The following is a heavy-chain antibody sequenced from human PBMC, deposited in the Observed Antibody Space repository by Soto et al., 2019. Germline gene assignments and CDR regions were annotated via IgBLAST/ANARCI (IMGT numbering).Heavy chain of an antibody. V-gene: IGHV4-34*01. Sequence: QVQLQQWGAGLVKPSETLSLSCAVYGQSFSGHSWAWIRQPPGKGLEWIGEINESGSTYYNPSLKHRVTISTVMSKNPFSLKLTFVSAADTAAYFCARGSGIVALPGELEDVNYDFWGQGTLVNVSS. CDR3: ARGSGIVALPGELEDVNYDF. CDR2: INESGST. CDR1: GQSFSGHS. D-gene: IGHD2-21*01. J-gene: IGHJ4*02.